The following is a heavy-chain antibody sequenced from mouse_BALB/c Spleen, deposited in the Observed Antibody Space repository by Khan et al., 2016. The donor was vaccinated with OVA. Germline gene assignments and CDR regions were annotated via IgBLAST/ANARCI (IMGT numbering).Heavy chain of an antibody. CDR2: INPTTDYT. V-gene: IGHV1-7*01. CDR3: ARSGLRWDFDY. J-gene: IGHJ2*01. Sequence: VQLQQSGAELAKPGASVKMSCKASGYTFINYWMPWVKQRPGQGLEWIGYINPTTDYTEYNQNFKDKATLTADKSTSTAYMQLSSLTSEDSAVYYCARSGLRWDFDYWGQGTTLTVAS. D-gene: IGHD1-1*01. CDR1: GYTFINYW.